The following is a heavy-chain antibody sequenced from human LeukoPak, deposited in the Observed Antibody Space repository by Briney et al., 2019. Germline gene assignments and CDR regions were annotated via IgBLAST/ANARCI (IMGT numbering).Heavy chain of an antibody. D-gene: IGHD6-6*01. CDR3: TTARPNYYFDY. V-gene: IGHV3-49*04. CDR1: GFTVSSNY. Sequence: GGSLRLSCAASGFTVSSNYMSWVRQAPGKGLEWVGFIRSKAYGGTTEYAASVKGRFTISRDDSKSIAYLQMNSLKTEDTAVYYCTTARPNYYFDYWGQGTLVTVSS. CDR2: IRSKAYGGTT. J-gene: IGHJ4*02.